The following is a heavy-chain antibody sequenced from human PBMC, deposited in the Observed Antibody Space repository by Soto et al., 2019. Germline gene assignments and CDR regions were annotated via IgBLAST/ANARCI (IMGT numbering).Heavy chain of an antibody. V-gene: IGHV4-59*01. J-gene: IGHJ4*02. Sequence: QVQLQESGPGLVKPSETLSLTCTVSGGSISSYYWSWIRQPPGKGLEWIGYIYYSGSTNYNPSLKSRFTISVDTSKNQFSLKLSSVTAADTAVYYCARGEGYGDLPFDYWGQGTLVTVSS. CDR3: ARGEGYGDLPFDY. D-gene: IGHD4-17*01. CDR2: IYYSGST. CDR1: GGSISSYY.